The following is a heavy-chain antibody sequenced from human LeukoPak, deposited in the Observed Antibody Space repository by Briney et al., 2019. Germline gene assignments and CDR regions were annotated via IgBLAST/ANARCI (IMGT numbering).Heavy chain of an antibody. CDR2: ISAYNGNT. CDR3: ARVGGTDSSGYYGEYYFDY. V-gene: IGHV1-18*01. Sequence: ASVKVSCKASGYTFTSYGISWVRQAPGQGLEWMGWISAYNGNTNYAQKLQGRVTMTTDTSTSTAYMELRSLRSDDTAVYYCARVGGTDSSGYYGEYYFDYWGQGTLVTVSS. CDR1: GYTFTSYG. J-gene: IGHJ4*02. D-gene: IGHD3-22*01.